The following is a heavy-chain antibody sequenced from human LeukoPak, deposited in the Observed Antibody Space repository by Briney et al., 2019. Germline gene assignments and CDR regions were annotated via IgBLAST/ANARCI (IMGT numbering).Heavy chain of an antibody. J-gene: IGHJ4*02. Sequence: SQTLSLTCAVSGDIISRPNVAWNWIRQSPSGGLEWLGGIIYRSEWHHDYAVSLKGRITISPDISKNQFSLQLNSVTPEDTAVYYCATYRFDYWGQGTLVIVS. V-gene: IGHV6-1*01. CDR2: IIYRSEWHH. D-gene: IGHD3-16*02. CDR3: ATYRFDY. CDR1: GDIISRPNVA.